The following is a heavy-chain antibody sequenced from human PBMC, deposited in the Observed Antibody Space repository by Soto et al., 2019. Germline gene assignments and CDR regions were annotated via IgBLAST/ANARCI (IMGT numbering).Heavy chain of an antibody. CDR2: ISYDGSNK. J-gene: IGHJ4*02. CDR1: GFTFNSYT. V-gene: IGHV3-30-3*01. D-gene: IGHD2-8*01. CDR3: ASGIVPMAGTKGDYFDY. Sequence: PGGSLRLSCASSGFTFNSYTMHWVRQTPGKGLEWVAVISYDGSNKYYADSVKGRFTISRDNSKNTLYLQMNSLRPEDTAVYHYASGIVPMAGTKGDYFDYWGQGSLVTVSS.